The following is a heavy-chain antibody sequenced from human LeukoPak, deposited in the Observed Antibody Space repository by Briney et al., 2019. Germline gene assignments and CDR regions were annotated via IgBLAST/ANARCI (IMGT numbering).Heavy chain of an antibody. CDR2: VSYDGYNK. V-gene: IGHV3-30*04. CDR1: GFTFSSYA. CDR3: AREIERWFDP. J-gene: IGHJ5*02. Sequence: GSLSLSCAASGFTFSSYAMHWVRQAPGKGLEWVAVVSYDGYNKYYTDSVRGRFTISRDNSENTLYLQMNSLRAEDTAVYYCAREIERWFDPWGQGTLVTVSS.